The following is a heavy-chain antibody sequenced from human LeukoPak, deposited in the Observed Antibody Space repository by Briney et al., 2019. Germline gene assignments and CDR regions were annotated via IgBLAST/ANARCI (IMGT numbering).Heavy chain of an antibody. D-gene: IGHD1-7*01. V-gene: IGHV2-5*02. J-gene: IGHJ5*02. CDR1: GFSLSAPQVA. Sequence: SGPTLVKPTQTLTLTCTFSGFSLSAPQVAVGWIRQPPGKALEFLALTYWGDDERFSSSLRSRLTITSDASKNQVVLTVANLGPVDTATYYCAHKPAQKNYFDPWGQGTLVTVSS. CDR3: AHKPAQKNYFDP. CDR2: TYWGDDE.